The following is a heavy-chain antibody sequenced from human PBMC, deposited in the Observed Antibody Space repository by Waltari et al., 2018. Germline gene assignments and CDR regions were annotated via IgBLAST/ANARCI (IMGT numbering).Heavy chain of an antibody. J-gene: IGHJ4*02. CDR2: VDPEDGET. V-gene: IGHV1-69-2*01. D-gene: IGHD3-22*01. CDR3: ATTYYYDSSGYSLFDY. Sequence: EVQLVQSGAEVKKPGATVKISCKAPGSTFTDYYMHWVHQAPGKGLEWMGRVDPEDGETIYAEKFQGRVTITADTSTDTAYMELSSLRSEDTAVYYCATTYYYDSSGYSLFDYWGQGTLVTVSS. CDR1: GSTFTDYY.